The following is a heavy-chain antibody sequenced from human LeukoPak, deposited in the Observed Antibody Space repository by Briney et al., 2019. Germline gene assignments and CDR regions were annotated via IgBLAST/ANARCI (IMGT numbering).Heavy chain of an antibody. CDR2: INPNSGGT. Sequence: GASVKVSCKASGYTFTGYYMHWVQQAPGQGLEWMGWINPNSGGTNYAQKFQGRVTMTRDTSISTAYMELSRLRSDDTAVYYCARVLSRAAAGKVGYWARETLVTVPS. CDR1: GYTFTGYY. CDR3: ARVLSRAAAGKVGY. J-gene: IGHJ4*02. V-gene: IGHV1-2*02. D-gene: IGHD6-13*01.